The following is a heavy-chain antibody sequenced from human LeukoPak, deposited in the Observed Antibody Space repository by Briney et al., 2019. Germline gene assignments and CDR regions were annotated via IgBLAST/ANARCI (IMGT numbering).Heavy chain of an antibody. CDR2: ISAYNGNT. CDR1: GYTFTSYG. Sequence: GASVKVSCKASGYTFTSYGISWVRQAPGQGLEWMGWISAYNGNTNYAQKLQGTVTMTTDTSTSTAYMELRSLRSDDTGVYYCERTDISGSSSGWGQGTLVTVSS. V-gene: IGHV1-18*01. J-gene: IGHJ4*02. D-gene: IGHD1-26*01. CDR3: ERTDISGSSSG.